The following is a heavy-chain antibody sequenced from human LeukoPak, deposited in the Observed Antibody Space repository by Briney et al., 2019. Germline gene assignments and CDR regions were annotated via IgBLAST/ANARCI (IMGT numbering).Heavy chain of an antibody. CDR2: IYYSGST. Sequence: SETLSLTCTVSGGSISSYYWSWIRQPPGKGLEWIGYIYYSGSTNYNPSLKSRVTISVDTSKNQFSLKLSSVTAADTAVYYCARHPTTVVPPDYWGQGTLVTVFS. J-gene: IGHJ4*02. CDR1: GGSISSYY. D-gene: IGHD4-23*01. V-gene: IGHV4-59*08. CDR3: ARHPTTVVPPDY.